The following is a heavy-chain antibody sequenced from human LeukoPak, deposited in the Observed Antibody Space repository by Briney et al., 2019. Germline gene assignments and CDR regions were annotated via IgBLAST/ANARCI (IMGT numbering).Heavy chain of an antibody. CDR2: IYYSGST. CDR1: GGSISSYY. Sequence: KPSETLSLTRTVSGGSISSYYWSWIRQPPGKGLEWIGYIYYSGSTNYNPSLKSRVTISVDTSKNQFSLKLSSVTAADTAVYYCAREIRLDYYDSSGYYYRDAFDIWGQGTMVTVSS. CDR3: AREIRLDYYDSSGYYYRDAFDI. V-gene: IGHV4-59*01. D-gene: IGHD3-22*01. J-gene: IGHJ3*02.